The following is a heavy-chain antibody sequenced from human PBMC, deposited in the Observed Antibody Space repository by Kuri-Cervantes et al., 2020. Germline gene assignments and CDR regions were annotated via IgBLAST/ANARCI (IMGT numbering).Heavy chain of an antibody. CDR2: IYTSGST. CDR3: ARGVWQQPVLGALDI. CDR1: GGSISSGSYY. V-gene: IGHV4-61*02. J-gene: IGHJ3*02. Sequence: SETLSLTCTVSGGSISSGSYYWGWIRQPAGKGLEWIGRIYTSGSTNYNPSLKSRVTISVDTSKNQFSLKLSSVIAADTAIYYCARGVWQQPVLGALDIWGQGTMVTVSS. D-gene: IGHD6-13*01.